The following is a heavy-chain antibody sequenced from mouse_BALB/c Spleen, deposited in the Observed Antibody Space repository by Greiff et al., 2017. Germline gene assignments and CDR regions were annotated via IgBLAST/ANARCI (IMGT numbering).Heavy chain of an antibody. D-gene: IGHD2-1*01. CDR1: GFTFTDYY. Sequence: EVKVVESGGGLVQPGGSLRLSCATSGFTFTDYYMSWVRQPPGKALEWLGFIRNKANGYTTEYSASVKGRFTISRDNSQSILYLQMNTLRAEDSATYYCARDKLLGDAMDYWGQGTSVTVSS. V-gene: IGHV7-3*02. CDR3: ARDKLLGDAMDY. J-gene: IGHJ4*01. CDR2: IRNKANGYTT.